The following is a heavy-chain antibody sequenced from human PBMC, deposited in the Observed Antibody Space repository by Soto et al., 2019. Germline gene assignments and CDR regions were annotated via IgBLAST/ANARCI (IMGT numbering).Heavy chain of an antibody. CDR1: GGTFSSYT. V-gene: IGHV1-69*08. J-gene: IGHJ4*02. CDR3: ARDPNEDYGVDY. Sequence: QVQLVQSGAEVKKPWSSVKVSCKASGGTFSSYTISWVRQSPGQGLEWMGRILPILGIANYAQKFQGRVTITADTSTITAYMELSSLRSEDTAVYYCARDPNEDYGVDYWGQGTLVTFSS. CDR2: ILPILGIA. D-gene: IGHD4-17*01.